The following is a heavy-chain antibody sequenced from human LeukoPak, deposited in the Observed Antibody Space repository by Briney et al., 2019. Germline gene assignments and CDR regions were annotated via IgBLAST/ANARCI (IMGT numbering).Heavy chain of an antibody. CDR2: VYYSASI. V-gene: IGHV4-61*03. D-gene: IGHD2/OR15-2a*01. Sequence: SETLSLTCTVPGDSISRGNYWGWVRQPPGKGLEWIGYVYYSASIHYSESISYNPSLKSRLTISVDTSKNHFSLKLRSVTAADTAVYFCRVTTNVSNYIDVWGKGTTVIVSS. CDR1: GDSISRGNY. J-gene: IGHJ6*03. CDR3: RVTTNVSNYIDV.